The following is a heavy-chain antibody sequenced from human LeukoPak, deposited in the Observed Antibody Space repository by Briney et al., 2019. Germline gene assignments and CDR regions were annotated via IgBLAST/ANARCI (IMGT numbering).Heavy chain of an antibody. CDR2: IVSDGYKA. CDR1: GFTFSSYA. J-gene: IGHJ5*02. CDR3: AKEIVFLFGDP. Sequence: GGSLRLSCAASGFTFSSYAMSWIRHAPGKGLEWVATIVSDGYKAYYADSVKGRFAISRDNSQNTVHLQMNSLRAEDTATYYCAKEIVFLFGDPWGQGALVTVSS. D-gene: IGHD2/OR15-2a*01. V-gene: IGHV3-23*01.